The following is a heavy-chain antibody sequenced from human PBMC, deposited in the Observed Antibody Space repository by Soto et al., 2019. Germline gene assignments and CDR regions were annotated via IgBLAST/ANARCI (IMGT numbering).Heavy chain of an antibody. D-gene: IGHD3-10*01. CDR3: ARDPGSGSYYGWFDP. CDR2: IYYSGST. V-gene: IGHV4-59*01. Sequence: QVQLQESGPGLVKPSETLSLTCTVSGGSISRYYWNWIRQPQGKGLEWIGYIYYSGSTNYNPSIKSRVTISVDTSKNQFSLKLSSVTAADTAVYYCARDPGSGSYYGWFDPWGQGTLVTVSS. J-gene: IGHJ5*02. CDR1: GGSISRYY.